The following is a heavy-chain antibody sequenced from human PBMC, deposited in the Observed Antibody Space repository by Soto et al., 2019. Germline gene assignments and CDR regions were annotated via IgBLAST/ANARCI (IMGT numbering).Heavy chain of an antibody. CDR3: ARDKDRQQLGGNYYYIVDV. CDR1: GGTFSNSA. J-gene: IGHJ6*02. V-gene: IGHV1-69*12. D-gene: IGHD3-3*02. Sequence: VQLEQSGAEVKKPGSSVKVSCKASGGTFSNSAISWVRQAPGQGLEWMGGIMPIFRTPDYAQKFQGRVTITADESTSTAYMELSGLKSDDTAAYYCARDKDRQQLGGNYYYIVDVWGQGTTVTVSS. CDR2: IMPIFRTP.